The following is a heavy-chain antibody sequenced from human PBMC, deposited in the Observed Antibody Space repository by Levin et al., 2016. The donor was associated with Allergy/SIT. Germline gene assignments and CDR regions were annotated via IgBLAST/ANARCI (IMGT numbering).Heavy chain of an antibody. CDR1: GFTFSSYG. J-gene: IGHJ4*02. D-gene: IGHD3-22*01. CDR2: INWNGGNT. Sequence: GGSLRLSCAASGFTFSSYGMHWVRQAPGKGLEWVSGINWNGGNTGYVDSVKGRFTISRDNAKNSLYLQMNSLRAEDTALYYCARDGGDYYDTPGYFDYWGQGTLVTVSS. CDR3: ARDGGDYYDTPGYFDY. V-gene: IGHV3-20*04.